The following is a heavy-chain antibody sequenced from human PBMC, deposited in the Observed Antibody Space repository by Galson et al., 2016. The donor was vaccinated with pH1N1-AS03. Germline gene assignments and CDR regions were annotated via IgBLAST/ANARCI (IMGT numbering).Heavy chain of an antibody. Sequence: ETLSLTCTVSGASISSYYWNWIRQPAGKGLEWIGYIYYSGSTNYNPSLKSRVTISVDTSKNQFSLKLSSVTAADTAVYYCARASRGDCYYCAFDIWGQGTMVTVAS. CDR2: IYYSGST. D-gene: IGHD2-21*02. J-gene: IGHJ3*02. CDR1: GASISSYY. V-gene: IGHV4-59*01. CDR3: ARASRGDCYYCAFDI.